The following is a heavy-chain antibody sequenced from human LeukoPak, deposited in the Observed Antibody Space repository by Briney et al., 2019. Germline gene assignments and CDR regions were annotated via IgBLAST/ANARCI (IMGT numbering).Heavy chain of an antibody. CDR1: GVSISSYY. Sequence: SETLSLTCTVSGVSISSYYWSWIRQPAGKGLEWIGRIYTSGSTNYNPSLKSRVTMSVDTSKNQFSLKLSSVTAADTAVYYCARVRAAAVPYYFDYWGQGTLVTVSS. D-gene: IGHD6-13*01. V-gene: IGHV4-4*07. CDR2: IYTSGST. CDR3: ARVRAAAVPYYFDY. J-gene: IGHJ4*02.